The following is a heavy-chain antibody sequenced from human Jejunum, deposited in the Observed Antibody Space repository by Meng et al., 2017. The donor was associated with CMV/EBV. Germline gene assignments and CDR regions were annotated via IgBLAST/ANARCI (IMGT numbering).Heavy chain of an antibody. V-gene: IGHV3-23*01. CDR2: ITGSGDNT. CDR3: AKDGLSFCGGDCYHYPHY. J-gene: IGHJ4*02. Sequence: SSRSMSWVRQAPGKGLKWVSTITGSGDNTYYADSVKGQFTISRDNSKNTLYLQMNSLRVDDTAVYYCAKDGLSFCGGDCYHYPHYWGQGTLVTVSS. CDR1: SSRS. D-gene: IGHD2-21*01.